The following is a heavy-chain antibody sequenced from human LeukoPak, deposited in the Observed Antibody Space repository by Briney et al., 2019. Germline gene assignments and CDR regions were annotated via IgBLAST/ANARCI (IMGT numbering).Heavy chain of an antibody. J-gene: IGHJ4*02. D-gene: IGHD6-19*01. CDR3: AGWYSSGWYSDY. CDR1: GFIFTNYF. CDR2: VSGTSEYI. V-gene: IGHV3-21*06. Sequence: PEGSLRLSCAASGFIFTNYFMSWVRQAPGKGLEWVSSVSGTSEYIYYADSVRGRFTISRDNAKNTVYLQMNSLRAEDTAVYYCAGWYSSGWYSDYWGQGTLVTVSS.